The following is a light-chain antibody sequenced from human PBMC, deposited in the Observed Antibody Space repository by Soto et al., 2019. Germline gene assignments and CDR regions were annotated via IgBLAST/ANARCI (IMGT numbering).Light chain of an antibody. J-gene: IGKJ5*01. CDR3: QQRSNWLT. CDR2: DAS. Sequence: VVLAQSPATLSLSPGERATLSCRTSLSVSVYLDWYQQKPGQAPRLLISDASNRATGIPARFSGSGSGTDFSLTISSLEPEDFADYYCQQRSNWLTFGQGTRLEIK. CDR1: LSVSVY. V-gene: IGKV3-11*01.